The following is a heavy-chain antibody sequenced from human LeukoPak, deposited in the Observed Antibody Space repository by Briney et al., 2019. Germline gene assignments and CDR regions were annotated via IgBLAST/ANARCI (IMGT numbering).Heavy chain of an antibody. CDR1: GFTLDDYA. J-gene: IGHJ4*02. D-gene: IGHD3-10*01. V-gene: IGHV3-9*01. CDR2: ISWNSGSI. CDR3: AKGLSMVRGLDY. Sequence: GGSLRLSCAASGFTLDDYAMQWVRQGPGKCLEWVSGISWNSGSIAYADSVKGRFTISRDNAKNSLYLQMDSLRAEDTALYYCAKGLSMVRGLDYWGQGTLVTVSS.